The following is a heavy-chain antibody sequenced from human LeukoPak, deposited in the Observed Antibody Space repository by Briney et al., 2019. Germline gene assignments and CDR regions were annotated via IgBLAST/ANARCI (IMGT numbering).Heavy chain of an antibody. J-gene: IGHJ4*02. CDR3: ARYYDSSGYYWGHFDY. CDR2: ISGSGGST. V-gene: IGHV3-23*01. D-gene: IGHD3-22*01. Sequence: GGSLRLSCAASGFTFSSYAMSWVRQAPGKGLEWVSAISGSGGSTYYADSVKGRFTTSRDNSKNTLYLQMNSLRAEDTAVYYCARYYDSSGYYWGHFDYWGQGTLVTVSS. CDR1: GFTFSSYA.